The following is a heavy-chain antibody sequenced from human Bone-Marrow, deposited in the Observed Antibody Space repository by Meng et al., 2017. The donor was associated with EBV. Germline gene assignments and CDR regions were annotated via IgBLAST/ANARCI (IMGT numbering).Heavy chain of an antibody. D-gene: IGHD3-10*01. CDR3: ARVPPYGSGSYSYFDY. Sequence: QVQLQQWGAGLLKPSEALSLTCAVYGGSFSGYYWSWIRQPPGKGLEWIGEINHSESTNYNPSLKSRVTISVDTSKNQFSLKLSSVTAADTAVYYCARVPPYGSGSYSYFDYWGQGTLVTVSS. CDR1: GGSFSGYY. V-gene: IGHV4-34*01. J-gene: IGHJ4*02. CDR2: INHSEST.